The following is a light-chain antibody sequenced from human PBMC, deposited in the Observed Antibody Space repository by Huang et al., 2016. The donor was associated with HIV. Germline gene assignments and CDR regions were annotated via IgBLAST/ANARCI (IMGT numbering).Light chain of an antibody. CDR2: AAF. Sequence: DIQMTQSPSSVSASVGDRISFTCRASQDINRWLAWYQQKPGKAPKLLVYAAFTLQGGVPSRFSGRVSGTGFTRTSNNLQPEDFATYFCQQAVSFPLTFGGGTKVEIK. CDR3: QQAVSFPLT. V-gene: IGKV1-12*01. J-gene: IGKJ4*01. CDR1: QDINRW.